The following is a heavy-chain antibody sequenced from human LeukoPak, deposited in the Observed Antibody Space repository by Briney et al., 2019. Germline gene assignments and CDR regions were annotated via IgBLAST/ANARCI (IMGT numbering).Heavy chain of an antibody. CDR1: GGSFSGYY. D-gene: IGHD3-16*02. CDR2: INHSGST. V-gene: IGHV4-34*01. Sequence: PSETLALTCAVYGGSFSGYYWSWIRQPPGKGLEWIGEINHSGSTNYNPSLKSRVTISVDTSKNQFSLKLSSVTAADTAVYYCARVRGSARFSIWAFDYWGQGTLVTVSS. CDR3: ARVRGSARFSIWAFDY. J-gene: IGHJ4*02.